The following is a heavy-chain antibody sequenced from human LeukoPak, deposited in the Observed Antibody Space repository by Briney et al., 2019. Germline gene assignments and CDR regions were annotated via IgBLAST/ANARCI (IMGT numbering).Heavy chain of an antibody. J-gene: IGHJ4*02. V-gene: IGHV4-39*01. D-gene: IGHD5-18*01. CDR3: ARLRGYSYGDFDY. CDR1: GGSISSSSYY. CDR2: IYYGGST. Sequence: SETLSLTCTVSGGSISSSSYYWGWVRQPPGKGLEWIGSIYYGGSTYYNSSLKSRVTISVDTSKNQVSLKLSSVTAADTAVYYCARLRGYSYGDFDYWGQGTLVTVSS.